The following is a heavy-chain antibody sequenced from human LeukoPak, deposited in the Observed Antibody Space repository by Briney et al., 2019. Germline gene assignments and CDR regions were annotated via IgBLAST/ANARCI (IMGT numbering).Heavy chain of an antibody. CDR2: ISGTGGST. CDR3: ARVSPPYYDILTGFSMDYYMDV. Sequence: GGSLRLSCAASGFTFSTYAMTWVRQAPGKGLEWVSLISGTGGSTYYADSVKGRFTISRDNSKNTLYLQMNSLRAEDTAVYYCARVSPPYYDILTGFSMDYYMDVWGKGTTVTVSS. CDR1: GFTFSTYA. D-gene: IGHD3-9*01. V-gene: IGHV3-23*01. J-gene: IGHJ6*03.